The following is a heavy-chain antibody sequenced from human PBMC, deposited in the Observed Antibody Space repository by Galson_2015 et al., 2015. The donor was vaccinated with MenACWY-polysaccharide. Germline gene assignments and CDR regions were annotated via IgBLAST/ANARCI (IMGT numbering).Heavy chain of an antibody. J-gene: IGHJ3*02. D-gene: IGHD2-15*01. CDR3: ARGAYSSFDI. CDR2: TYRGSN. Sequence: AISGDSVSNNHVAWNWIRQSPSRGLEWLGRTYRGSNQYAASMRGRIAINSDTSTNQFSLQLSSVTPEDTGLHYCARGAYSSFDIWGQGTMVTVSS. CDR1: GDSVSNNHVA. V-gene: IGHV6-1*01.